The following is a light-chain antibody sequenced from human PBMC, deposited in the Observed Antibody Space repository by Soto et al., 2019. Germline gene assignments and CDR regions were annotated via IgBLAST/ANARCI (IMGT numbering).Light chain of an antibody. V-gene: IGLV2-14*01. J-gene: IGLJ2*01. CDR1: SSDVGAYEY. Sequence: QSALTQPASVSGSPGQSITISCTGSSSDVGAYEYVSWYQQHPGKAPKLMIYDVTNRPSGVSNRFSGSKSGNTASLTISGLQAEDEADYYCSSYTFTNAPGVLFGGGTKLTVL. CDR2: DVT. CDR3: SSYTFTNAPGVL.